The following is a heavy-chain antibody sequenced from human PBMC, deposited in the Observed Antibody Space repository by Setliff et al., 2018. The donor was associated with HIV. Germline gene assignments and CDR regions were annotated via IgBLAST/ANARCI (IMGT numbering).Heavy chain of an antibody. J-gene: IGHJ6*03. Sequence: SETLSLTCTVSGGSISSGGYYWSWIRQHPGKGLEWIGYIYYSGSTYYNPSLKSLVTISVDTSKNQFSLKLSSVTAADTAVYYCARGLTAISGYYYMDVWGKGTTVTDS. D-gene: IGHD2-21*02. CDR2: IYYSGST. V-gene: IGHV4-31*01. CDR1: GGSISSGGYY. CDR3: ARGLTAISGYYYMDV.